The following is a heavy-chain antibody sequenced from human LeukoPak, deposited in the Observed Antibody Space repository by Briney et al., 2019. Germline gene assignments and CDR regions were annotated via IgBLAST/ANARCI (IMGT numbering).Heavy chain of an antibody. CDR3: AREGDVGYYGSGSYYNFDY. Sequence: GGSLRLSCAASGFTFSSYEMNWVRQAPGKGLEWVSYISSSGSTIYYADSVKGRFTISRDNAKNSLYLQMNSLRAEDTAVYYCAREGDVGYYGSGSYYNFDYWGQGTLVTVSS. D-gene: IGHD3-10*01. CDR1: GFTFSSYE. J-gene: IGHJ4*02. V-gene: IGHV3-48*03. CDR2: ISSSGSTI.